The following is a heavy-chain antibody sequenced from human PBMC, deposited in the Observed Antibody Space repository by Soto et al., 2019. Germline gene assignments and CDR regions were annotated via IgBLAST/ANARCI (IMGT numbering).Heavy chain of an antibody. D-gene: IGHD6-6*01. Sequence: QVQLQQWGAGLLKPSETLSLTCAVYGGSFSGYYWSWIRQPPGKGLEWIGEINHSGSTNYNPSLKSRVTISVDTSKTQFSLKLSSVTAADTAVYYCAREGIAARNDYWGQGTLVTVSS. CDR3: AREGIAARNDY. V-gene: IGHV4-34*01. J-gene: IGHJ4*02. CDR2: INHSGST. CDR1: GGSFSGYY.